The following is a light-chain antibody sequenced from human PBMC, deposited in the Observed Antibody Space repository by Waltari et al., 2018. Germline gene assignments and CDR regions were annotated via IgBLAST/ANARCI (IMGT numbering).Light chain of an antibody. Sequence: DIQMTQFPSTLSASVGDRLTITCRASQSINSWLAWYQHKPGKAPKPLIYKASSLESGVPSRFSGSGSGTEFTLTISSLQPDDFATYYCQQYNSYEWTFGQGTKVAIK. V-gene: IGKV1-5*03. CDR2: KAS. CDR3: QQYNSYEWT. CDR1: QSINSW. J-gene: IGKJ1*01.